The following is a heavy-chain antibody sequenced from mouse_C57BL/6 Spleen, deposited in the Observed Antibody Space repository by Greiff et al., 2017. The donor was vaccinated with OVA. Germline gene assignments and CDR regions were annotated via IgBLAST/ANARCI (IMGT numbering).Heavy chain of an antibody. CDR1: GFNIKDDY. J-gene: IGHJ3*01. CDR3: TTRRDYDYDEGTWFAY. Sequence: EVQLQQSGAELVRPGASVKLSCTASGFNIKDDYMHWVKQRPEQGLEWIGWIDPENGDTEYASKFQGKATLTADTSSNTAYLQLSSLTSEDTAFYYFTTRRDYDYDEGTWFAYWGQGTLVTVSA. V-gene: IGHV14-4*01. CDR2: IDPENGDT. D-gene: IGHD2-4*01.